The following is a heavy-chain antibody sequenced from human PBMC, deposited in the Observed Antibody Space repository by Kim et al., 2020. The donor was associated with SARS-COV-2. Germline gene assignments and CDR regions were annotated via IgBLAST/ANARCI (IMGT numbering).Heavy chain of an antibody. CDR3: GGQRKIEFGDFEPFDF. V-gene: IGHV4-39*01. J-gene: IGHJ4*02. CDR1: GDYISRSTSF. D-gene: IGHD2-21*02. CDR2: IYSNGRT. Sequence: SETLSLLCSVSGDYISRSTSFWGWFRQPPGGGLEWIALIYSNGRTHYNPSLKSRVTISVDTSKNQFSLEMRSVTAADTATYFCGGQRKIEFGDFEPFDFWGPGALVAVS.